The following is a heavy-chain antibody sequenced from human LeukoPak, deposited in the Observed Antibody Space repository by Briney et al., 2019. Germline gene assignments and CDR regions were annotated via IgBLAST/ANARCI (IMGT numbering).Heavy chain of an antibody. CDR2: IYYSGSS. CDR3: ARNRDGYNSFDY. Sequence: SETLSLTCAVSGGSISSGGYSWSWIRQPPGKGLEWIGYIYYSGSSYYNPSLRSRVTISVDTSKNHFSLKLSSVTAADTAVYYCARNRDGYNSFDYWGQGTLVTVSS. J-gene: IGHJ4*02. V-gene: IGHV4-31*11. D-gene: IGHD5-24*01. CDR1: GGSISSGGYS.